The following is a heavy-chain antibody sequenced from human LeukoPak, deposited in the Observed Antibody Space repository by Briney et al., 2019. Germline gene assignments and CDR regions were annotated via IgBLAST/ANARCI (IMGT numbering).Heavy chain of an antibody. CDR3: ASRNQYCGGDCFWAFDI. Sequence: XGSLRLSCGASGFTFSRYSMNWVRQAXGKGLEWVSSISSSGSYIYYADSVKGRFTISRDNAKNSLYLQMNSLRAEDTAVYYCASRNQYCGGDCFWAFDIWGQGTMVTVSS. CDR2: ISSSGSYI. J-gene: IGHJ3*02. CDR1: GFTFSRYS. D-gene: IGHD2-21*02. V-gene: IGHV3-21*01.